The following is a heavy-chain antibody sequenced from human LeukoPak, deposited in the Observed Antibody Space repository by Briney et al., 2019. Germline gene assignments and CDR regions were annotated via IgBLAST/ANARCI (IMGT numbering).Heavy chain of an antibody. V-gene: IGHV1-46*01. CDR1: GYTFTGYY. J-gene: IGHJ4*02. Sequence: ASVKVSCKASGYTFTGYYMHWVRQAPGQGLEWMGLINPSGGSPSYAQRFQGRITMTRDTSTSTVYMEVSSLRSEDSAVYYCARAGAYSSGVFAYWGQGTLVTVSS. D-gene: IGHD6-19*01. CDR2: INPSGGSP. CDR3: ARAGAYSSGVFAY.